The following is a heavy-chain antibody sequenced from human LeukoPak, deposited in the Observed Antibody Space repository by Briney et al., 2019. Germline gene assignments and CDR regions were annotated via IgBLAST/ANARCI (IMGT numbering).Heavy chain of an antibody. D-gene: IGHD1-26*01. CDR3: ARDSPNFVWELQDY. V-gene: IGHV3-7*01. CDR1: RLSLRIHW. CDR2: INEDGTEK. J-gene: IGHJ4*02. Sequence: GGSLRLSCAASRLSLRIHWMTWVRRAPGKGLEWVANINEDGTEKYYVDSVKGRFTISRDNAKNSLYLQMNSLRAEDTAVYYCARDSPNFVWELQDYWGQGTLVTVSS.